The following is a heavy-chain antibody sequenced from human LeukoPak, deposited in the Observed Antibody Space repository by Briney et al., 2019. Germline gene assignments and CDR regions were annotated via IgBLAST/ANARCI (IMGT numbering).Heavy chain of an antibody. J-gene: IGHJ4*02. CDR2: INHSGST. D-gene: IGHD6-19*01. Sequence: SETLSLTCAVYGGSFSGYYWTWIRQPPGKGLEWIGEINHSGSTNYNPSLKSRVTISVDTSKNQFSLKLSSVTAADTAVYYCARGGSVAGPFDFDYWGQGTLVTVSS. CDR3: ARGGSVAGPFDFDY. V-gene: IGHV4-34*01. CDR1: GGSFSGYY.